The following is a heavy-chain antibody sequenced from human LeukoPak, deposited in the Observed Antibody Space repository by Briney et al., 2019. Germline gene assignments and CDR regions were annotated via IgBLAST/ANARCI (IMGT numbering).Heavy chain of an antibody. CDR2: INPNSGGT. D-gene: IGHD3-3*01. V-gene: IGHV1-2*02. CDR1: GYTFTGYY. J-gene: IGHJ4*02. CDR3: ARGLFGYDFWSGYSGYFDY. Sequence: GASVKVSCKASGYTFTGYYMHWVRQAPGQGLEWMGWINPNSGGTNYAQKFQGRVTMTRDTSISTAYMELSRLRSDDTAVYYCARGLFGYDFWSGYSGYFDYWGQGTLVTVSS.